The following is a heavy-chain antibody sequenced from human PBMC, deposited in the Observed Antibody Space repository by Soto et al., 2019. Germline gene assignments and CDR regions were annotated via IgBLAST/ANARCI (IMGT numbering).Heavy chain of an antibody. CDR1: VGSISSGAFS. CDR3: ARVRYSDNWHGLIDF. D-gene: IGHD4-4*01. Sequence: SETLSVTCTVCVGSISSGAFSWSWIRQPPGRGLEWIGYIYHSGSTYYIPSLRSRVAISMDRAKNQFSLHLSSVTAEDTAVYFCARVRYSDNWHGLIDFWGLGTLVTV. V-gene: IGHV4-30-2*01. J-gene: IGHJ4*02. CDR2: IYHSGST.